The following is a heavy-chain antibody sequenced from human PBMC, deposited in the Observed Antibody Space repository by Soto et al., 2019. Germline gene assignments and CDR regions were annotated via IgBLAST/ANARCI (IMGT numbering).Heavy chain of an antibody. J-gene: IGHJ1*01. CDR2: ISGSGGST. V-gene: IGHV3-23*01. CDR1: GFTFSSYA. D-gene: IGHD2-2*01. Sequence: PGGSLRLSCAASGFTFSSYAMSWVRQAPGKGLEWVSAISGSGGSTYYADSVKGRFTISRDNSKNTLYLQMNSLRAEDTAVYYCAKDGCSSTSCYVSPVVIAILTPRAPPSVYFQHWGQGTLVTVSS. CDR3: AKDGCSSTSCYVSPVVIAILTPRAPPSVYFQH.